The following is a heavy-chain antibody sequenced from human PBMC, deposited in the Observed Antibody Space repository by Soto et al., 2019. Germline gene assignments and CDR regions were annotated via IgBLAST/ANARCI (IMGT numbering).Heavy chain of an antibody. CDR1: RGSFSGYY. V-gene: IGHV4-34*01. CDR3: ASRGYPDY. Sequence: QVQLQQWGAGLLKPSETLSLTCAVYRGSFSGYYWSWIRQSPGTGLEWIGEINHSGSTNYNPSLKSRVTVSADTSKNQFSLKLNSVTAAATAVYYCASRGYPDYWGQGTLVTVSS. J-gene: IGHJ4*02. D-gene: IGHD3-22*01. CDR2: INHSGST.